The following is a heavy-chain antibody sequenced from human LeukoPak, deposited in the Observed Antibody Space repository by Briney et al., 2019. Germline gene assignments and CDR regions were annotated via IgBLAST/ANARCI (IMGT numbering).Heavy chain of an antibody. D-gene: IGHD3-3*01. CDR1: GGTFSSYA. V-gene: IGHV1-69*13. CDR2: IIPIFGTA. CDR3: ARVKKCYDFWSGYYTDYYYYYMDV. Sequence: GASVKVSCKASGGTFSSYAISWVRQAPGQGLEWMGGIIPIFGTANYAQKFQGRVTITADESTSTAYMELSSLRSEDTAVYYCARVKKCYDFWSGYYTDYYYYYMDVWGKGTTVTVSS. J-gene: IGHJ6*03.